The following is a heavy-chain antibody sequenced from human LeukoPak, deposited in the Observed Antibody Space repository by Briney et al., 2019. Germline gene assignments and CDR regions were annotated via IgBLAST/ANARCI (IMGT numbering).Heavy chain of an antibody. J-gene: IGHJ6*03. CDR2: MNPNSGNT. CDR1: GYTFTSYD. Sequence: ASVKVSCKASGYTFTSYDINWVRQATGQGLELMGWMNPNSGNTGYAQKFQGRVTMTRNTSISTAYMELSSLRSEDTAVYYCARVYSYGTYYYCYMDVWGKGTTVTVSS. D-gene: IGHD5-18*01. V-gene: IGHV1-8*01. CDR3: ARVYSYGTYYYCYMDV.